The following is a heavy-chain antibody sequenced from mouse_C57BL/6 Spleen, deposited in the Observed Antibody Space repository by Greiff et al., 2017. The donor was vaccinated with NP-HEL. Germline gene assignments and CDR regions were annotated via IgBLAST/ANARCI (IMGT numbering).Heavy chain of an antibody. J-gene: IGHJ4*01. D-gene: IGHD2-3*01. Sequence: VQLQQSGPELVKPGASVKISCKASGYTFTDYYMNWVKQSHGKSLEWIGDINPNNGGTSYNQKFKGKATLTVDKSSSTAYMELRSLTSEDSAVYYCARWSQDGYYAMDYWGQGTSVTVSS. V-gene: IGHV1-26*01. CDR1: GYTFTDYY. CDR2: INPNNGGT. CDR3: ARWSQDGYYAMDY.